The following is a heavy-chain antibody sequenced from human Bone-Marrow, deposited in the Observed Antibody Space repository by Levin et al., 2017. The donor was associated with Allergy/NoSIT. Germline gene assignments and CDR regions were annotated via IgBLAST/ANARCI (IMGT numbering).Heavy chain of an antibody. D-gene: IGHD3-10*01. CDR3: ARVRSTMVRGSWDFDS. V-gene: IGHV4-31*03. Sequence: TLSLTCTVSGGSISGVGYYWSWIRQHPGKGLEWIGYIYYTGSTHYNPALKSRLTISLDTSKDQFSLTLTSVTAADTAVYYCARVRSTMVRGSWDFDSWGQGTRVTVSS. CDR2: IYYTGST. J-gene: IGHJ4*02. CDR1: GGSISGVGYY.